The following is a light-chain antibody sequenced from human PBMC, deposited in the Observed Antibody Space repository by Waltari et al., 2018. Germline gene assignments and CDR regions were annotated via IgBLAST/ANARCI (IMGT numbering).Light chain of an antibody. J-gene: IGKJ1*01. CDR2: AAS. CDR1: QTISDY. CDR3: QQSYSTWT. Sequence: DIQMTQSPPSLSAFVGDRVVITCRASQTISDYLNWYQQKPGKAPKLLIYAASSLQTGVPSRVSGSGSGTDFTLTISGLQPEDIATYYCQQSYSTWTFGQGTKVELK. V-gene: IGKV1-39*01.